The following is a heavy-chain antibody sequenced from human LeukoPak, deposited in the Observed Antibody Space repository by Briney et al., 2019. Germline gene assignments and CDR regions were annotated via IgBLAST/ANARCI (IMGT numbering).Heavy chain of an antibody. CDR3: ARVQGPYFDY. Sequence: SETLSLTCAVYGGSFSGYYWSWIRQPPGKGLEWIAEIDHSGSTNYNPSLKSRVTISVDTSKNQFSLKLSSVTAADTAVYYCARVQGPYFDYWGQGTLVTVSS. CDR1: GGSFSGYY. J-gene: IGHJ4*02. CDR2: IDHSGST. V-gene: IGHV4-34*01.